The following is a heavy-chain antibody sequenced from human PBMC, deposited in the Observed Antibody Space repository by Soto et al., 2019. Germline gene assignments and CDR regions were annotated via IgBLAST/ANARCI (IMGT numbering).Heavy chain of an antibody. CDR2: IHHSGST. V-gene: IGHV4-4*02. J-gene: IGHJ4*02. D-gene: IGHD1-26*01. Sequence: QVQLQESGPGLVKPSGTLSLTCTVSGASISSTSSGDWWSWVRQPPGKGLEWIGEIHHSGSTNYNPYHKSRVTMSVDKSKNQFSLRLSSVTAADTAVYYCAKMVGATLVDYWGQGALVTVSS. CDR1: GASISSTSSGDW. CDR3: AKMVGATLVDY.